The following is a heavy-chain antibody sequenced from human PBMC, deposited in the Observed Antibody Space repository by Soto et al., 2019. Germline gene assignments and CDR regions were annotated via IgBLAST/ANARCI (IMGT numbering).Heavy chain of an antibody. CDR3: ARGGVIRYYYYGMDV. V-gene: IGHV1-8*01. CDR2: MNPNSGNT. Sequence: ASVKVSCKASGYTFTSYDINWVRQATGQGLEWMGWMNPNSGNTGYAQKFQGRVTMTRNTSISTAYMELSSLRSEDTAAYYCARGGVIRYYYYGMDVWGQGTTVTVSS. CDR1: GYTFTSYD. J-gene: IGHJ6*02. D-gene: IGHD2-21*01.